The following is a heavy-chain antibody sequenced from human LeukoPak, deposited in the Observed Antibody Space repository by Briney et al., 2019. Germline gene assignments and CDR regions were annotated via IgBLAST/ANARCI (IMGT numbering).Heavy chain of an antibody. CDR1: GFTFSSYS. Sequence: PGGSLRLSCAASGFTFSSYSMNWVRQAPGKGLEWVSYISSSSSTIYYADSVKGRFTIPRDNAKNSLYLQMNSLRAEDTAVYYCASYYYGSGSYSLDYWGQGTLVTVSS. J-gene: IGHJ4*02. CDR2: ISSSSSTI. D-gene: IGHD3-10*01. CDR3: ASYYYGSGSYSLDY. V-gene: IGHV3-48*01.